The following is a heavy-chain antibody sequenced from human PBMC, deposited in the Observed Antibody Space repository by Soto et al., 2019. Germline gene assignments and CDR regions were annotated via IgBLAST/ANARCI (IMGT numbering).Heavy chain of an antibody. V-gene: IGHV1-46*01. D-gene: IGHD6-13*01. CDR3: ARYGDEIAAAVNY. CDR2: INPRSGDT. Sequence: ASVKVSCKASGYTFTDYFMHWVRQAPGQGLEWMGIINPRSGDTGYAQKFQGRVTMTRDTSTSTVYMELSSLRSEDTAVYYCARYGDEIAAAVNYWGQGTLVTVSS. J-gene: IGHJ4*02. CDR1: GYTFTDYF.